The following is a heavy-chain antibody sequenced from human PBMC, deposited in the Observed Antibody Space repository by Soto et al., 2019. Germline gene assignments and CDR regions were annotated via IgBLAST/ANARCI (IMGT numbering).Heavy chain of an antibody. D-gene: IGHD6-19*01. Sequence: QVQLVESGGGVVQPGRSLRLSCAASGFTFSSYGMHWVRQAPGKGLEWVAVISYDGSNKYYADSVKGRITISRDNSKNTLYLQMNSLRAEDTAVYYCAKHLMGSGWSWGFDYWGQGTLVTVSS. J-gene: IGHJ4*02. V-gene: IGHV3-30*18. CDR2: ISYDGSNK. CDR1: GFTFSSYG. CDR3: AKHLMGSGWSWGFDY.